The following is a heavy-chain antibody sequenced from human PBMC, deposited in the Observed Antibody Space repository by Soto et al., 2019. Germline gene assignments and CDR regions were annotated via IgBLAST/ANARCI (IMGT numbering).Heavy chain of an antibody. CDR1: GYTFTTYY. J-gene: IGHJ6*02. D-gene: IGHD1-26*01. CDR3: ARASGSPTYYYGLDV. CDR2: FNPGGGST. V-gene: IGHV1-46*01. Sequence: QVQLVQSGTEVKRPGASMKVSCKASGYTFTTYYMHWVRQAPGQGLEWMGIFNPGGGSTSYAQKFQGRVTMTRDTSTATVYMELSSLRSEDTAVYYCARASGSPTYYYGLDVWGQGTAVTVSS.